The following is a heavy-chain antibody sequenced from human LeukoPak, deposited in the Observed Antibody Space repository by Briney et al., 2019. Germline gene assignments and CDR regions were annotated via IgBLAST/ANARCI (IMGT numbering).Heavy chain of an antibody. J-gene: IGHJ4*02. D-gene: IGHD4-17*01. CDR1: GFTFSSYE. CDR2: ISSSGSII. Sequence: GGSLRLSCAASGFTFSSYEMNWVRQAPGKGLEWVSYISSSGSIIYYADSVKGRFTISRDNAKNSLYLQMNSLRAEDTAVYYCARDRPTVTTDFDYWGQGTLVTVSS. CDR3: ARDRPTVTTDFDY. V-gene: IGHV3-48*03.